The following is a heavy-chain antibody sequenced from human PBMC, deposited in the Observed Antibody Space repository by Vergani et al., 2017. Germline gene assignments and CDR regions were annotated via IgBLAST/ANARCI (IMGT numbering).Heavy chain of an antibody. J-gene: IGHJ4*02. CDR2: IRNKAYGGTT. CDR1: GFSFGDYA. D-gene: IGHD5-18*01. CDR3: SRGRGYSFGDSDY. V-gene: IGHV3-49*04. Sequence: EVQLVESGGGLVPPGRSLRLSCAASGFSFGDYAMTWVRQAPGKGLECVAFIRNKAYGGTTEYAASVKGRFAISRDVSKRLAYLQLSGLKTEDTAVYFCSRGRGYSFGDSDYWGQGTLVTVSS.